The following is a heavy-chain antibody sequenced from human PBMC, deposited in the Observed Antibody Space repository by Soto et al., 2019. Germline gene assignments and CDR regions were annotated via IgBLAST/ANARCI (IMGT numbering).Heavy chain of an antibody. CDR1: GVSISSYY. D-gene: IGHD3-22*01. CDR2: IYYSGSA. V-gene: IGHV4-59*01. Sequence: PSETLSLTCTVSGVSISSYYWSWIRQPPGKGLEWIGYIYYSGSANYNPSLKSRVTISVDTSKNQFSLKLSSVTAADTAVYYCARDIGGYYDSSSYANWGQGTLVTVSS. J-gene: IGHJ4*02. CDR3: ARDIGGYYDSSSYAN.